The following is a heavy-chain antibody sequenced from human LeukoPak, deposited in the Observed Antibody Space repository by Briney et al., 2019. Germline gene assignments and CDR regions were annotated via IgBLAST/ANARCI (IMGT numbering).Heavy chain of an antibody. D-gene: IGHD1-26*01. V-gene: IGHV3-7*01. CDR3: ARGSGNYYRVMDY. J-gene: IGHJ4*02. CDR2: VNPDESEK. CDR1: GFTFTSYW. Sequence: PGGSLRLSCAASGFTFTSYWMNWVRQAPGKGLEWVANVNPDESEKYCVDSVKGRFTISRDNAKNSLYLQMNSLRAEDTAAYYCARGSGNYYRVMDYWGQGALVTVSA.